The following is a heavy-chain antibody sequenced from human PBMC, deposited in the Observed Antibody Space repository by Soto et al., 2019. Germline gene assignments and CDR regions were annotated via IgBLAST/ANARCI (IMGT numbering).Heavy chain of an antibody. CDR1: GFTFSSYG. J-gene: IGHJ5*02. CDR2: ISYDGSNK. CDR3: AKENVLWFGALGGWFDP. D-gene: IGHD3-10*01. V-gene: IGHV3-30*18. Sequence: GALRLSCAASGFTFSSYGMHSVRQAPGKGLEWVAVISYDGSNKYYADSVKGRFTISRDNSKNTLYLQMNSLRAEDTAVYYCAKENVLWFGALGGWFDPWGQGTLVTVSS.